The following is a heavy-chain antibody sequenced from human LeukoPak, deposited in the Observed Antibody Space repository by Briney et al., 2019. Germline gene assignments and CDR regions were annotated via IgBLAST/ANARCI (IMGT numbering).Heavy chain of an antibody. J-gene: IGHJ4*02. V-gene: IGHV3-23*01. Sequence: GGSLRLSCAASGFTFSSYAMSWVRQAPGKGLEWVSAISGSGGSTYYADSVKGRFTISGDNSKNTLYLQMNSLRAEDTAVYYCAKSSLKYDFWSGYYFDYWGQGTLVTVSS. CDR1: GFTFSSYA. CDR3: AKSSLKYDFWSGYYFDY. D-gene: IGHD3-3*01. CDR2: ISGSGGST.